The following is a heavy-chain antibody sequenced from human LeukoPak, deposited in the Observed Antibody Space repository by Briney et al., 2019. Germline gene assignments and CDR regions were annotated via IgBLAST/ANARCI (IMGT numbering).Heavy chain of an antibody. CDR2: IYYSGST. V-gene: IGHV4-31*03. CDR3: ASNDYGDPINRYYYYGMDV. Sequence: PSETLSLTCTVSGGSISSGGYYWSWIRQHPGEGLEWIGYIYYSGSTYYNPSLKSRVTISVDTSKNQFSLKLSSVTAADTAVYYCASNDYGDPINRYYYYGMDVWGQGTTVTVSS. J-gene: IGHJ6*02. CDR1: GGSISSGGYY. D-gene: IGHD4-17*01.